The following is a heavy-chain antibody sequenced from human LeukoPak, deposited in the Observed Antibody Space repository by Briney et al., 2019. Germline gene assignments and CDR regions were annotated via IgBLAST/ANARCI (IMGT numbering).Heavy chain of an antibody. Sequence: PGGSLRLSCAASGFTFRDYHMNWVRQAPGKGLEWVSSISSSSSYIYYADSVKGRFTISRDNAKNSLYLQMNSLRAEDTAVYYCARDLAVAGGGGDYWGQGTLVTVSS. D-gene: IGHD6-19*01. J-gene: IGHJ4*02. CDR3: ARDLAVAGGGGDY. CDR2: ISSSSSYI. CDR1: GFTFRDYH. V-gene: IGHV3-21*01.